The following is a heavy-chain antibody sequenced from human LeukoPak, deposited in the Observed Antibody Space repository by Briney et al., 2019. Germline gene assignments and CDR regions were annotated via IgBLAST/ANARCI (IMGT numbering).Heavy chain of an antibody. CDR3: AIIPRAAAGPSARSPFHY. V-gene: IGHV3-33*01. J-gene: IGHJ4*02. CDR1: GFTFSNYG. Sequence: SGGSLRLSCAASGFTFSNYGMHWVRQAPGKGLEWVAVIYYDGSNKYYADSVKGRFTISRDNSKNTLYLQMNSLRAEDTAVYYCAIIPRAAAGPSARSPFHYWGQGTLVTVSS. D-gene: IGHD6-13*01. CDR2: IYYDGSNK.